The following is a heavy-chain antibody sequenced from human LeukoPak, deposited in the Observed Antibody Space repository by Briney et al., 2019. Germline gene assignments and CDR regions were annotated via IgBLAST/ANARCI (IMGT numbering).Heavy chain of an antibody. CDR3: VRDINWNYFFDY. V-gene: IGHV3-30*03. CDR1: GFNFSSYA. D-gene: IGHD1-7*01. J-gene: IGHJ4*02. Sequence: PGGSLRLSCVASGFNFSSYAMHWVRQAPGKGLEWVTVTSYDGSDTYYADSVKGRFTLSRDSSKNTLYLQMDSPRTEDTAIYSCVRDINWNYFFDYWGLGILVTVSS. CDR2: TSYDGSDT.